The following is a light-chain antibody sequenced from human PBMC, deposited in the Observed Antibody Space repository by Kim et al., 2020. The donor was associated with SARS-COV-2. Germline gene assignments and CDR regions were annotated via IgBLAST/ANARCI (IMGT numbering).Light chain of an antibody. J-gene: IGKJ2*03. CDR2: KAS. CDR3: QQYNSYSYS. Sequence: SASVGHRVTITCRASQSISSWLAWYQQKPGKAPKLLIYKASSLESGVPSRFSGSGSGTEFTLTISSLQPDDFATYYCQQYNSYSYSFGQGTKLEI. CDR1: QSISSW. V-gene: IGKV1-5*03.